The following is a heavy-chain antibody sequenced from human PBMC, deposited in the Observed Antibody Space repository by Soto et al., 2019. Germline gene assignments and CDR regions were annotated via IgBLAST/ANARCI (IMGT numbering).Heavy chain of an antibody. CDR1: GFTFSSYA. CDR3: AKDRIAVAGTYHYYYYYGMDV. J-gene: IGHJ6*02. Sequence: EVQLLESGGGLVQPGGSLRLSCAASGFTFSSYAMSWVRQAPGKGLERVSAISGSGGSTYYADSVKGRFTISRDNSKNTLYLQMNSLRAEDTAVYYCAKDRIAVAGTYHYYYYYGMDVWGQGTTVTVSS. D-gene: IGHD6-19*01. V-gene: IGHV3-23*01. CDR2: ISGSGGST.